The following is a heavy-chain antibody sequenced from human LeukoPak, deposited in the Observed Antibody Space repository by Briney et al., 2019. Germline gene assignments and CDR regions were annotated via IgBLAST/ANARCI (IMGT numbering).Heavy chain of an antibody. V-gene: IGHV4-59*01. CDR3: ARDRDSSWYFDL. D-gene: IGHD6-13*01. CDR2: IYYSGST. J-gene: IGHJ2*01. CDR1: GGSFSGYY. Sequence: PSETLSLTCAVYGGSFSGYYWSWIRQPPGKGLEWIGYIYYSGSTNYNPSLKSRVTISVDTSKNQFSLKLSSVTAADTAVYYCARDRDSSWYFDLWGRGTLVTVSS.